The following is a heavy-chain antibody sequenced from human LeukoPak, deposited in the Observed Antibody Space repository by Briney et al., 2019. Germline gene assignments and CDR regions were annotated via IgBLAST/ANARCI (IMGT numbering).Heavy chain of an antibody. J-gene: IGHJ4*02. CDR3: AILNIVVVVAANPFDY. CDR1: GFTFSSYA. D-gene: IGHD2-15*01. CDR2: ISGSGGST. Sequence: RAWGSLRLSCAASGFTFSSYAMSWVRQAPGKGREWGSAISGSGGSTYYAYSVKGRFTISRYNSKNTLDLQMKSPKAEDTPLYYCAILNIVVVVAANPFDYWGQGTLVTVSS. V-gene: IGHV3-23*01.